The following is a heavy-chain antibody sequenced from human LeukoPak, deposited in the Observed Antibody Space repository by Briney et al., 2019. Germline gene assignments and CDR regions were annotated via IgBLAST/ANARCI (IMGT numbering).Heavy chain of an antibody. V-gene: IGHV3-23*01. Sequence: GGSLRLSWAASGFTFSSYAMSWVRQAPGKGLEWVSAISGSGGSTYYTDSVKGRFTISRDNSKNTLYPQMNSLRAEDTALYYCAKDDGYTYGYSDYWGQGTLVTVSS. J-gene: IGHJ4*02. CDR2: ISGSGGST. CDR3: AKDDGYTYGYSDY. CDR1: GFTFSSYA. D-gene: IGHD5-18*01.